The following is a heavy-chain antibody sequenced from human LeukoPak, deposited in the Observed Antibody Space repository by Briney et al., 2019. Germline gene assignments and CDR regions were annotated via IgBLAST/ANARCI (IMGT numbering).Heavy chain of an antibody. J-gene: IGHJ5*02. CDR2: INPSGGST. D-gene: IGHD3-3*01. Sequence: ASVKVSCKASGYTFTSYYMHWVRQAPGQGLEWMGIINPSGGSTSYAQKCQGRVTMTRDTSTSTVYMELSSLRSEDTAVYYCARTYYDFWSGYLEMNWFDPWGQGTLVTVSS. CDR1: GYTFTSYY. V-gene: IGHV1-46*01. CDR3: ARTYYDFWSGYLEMNWFDP.